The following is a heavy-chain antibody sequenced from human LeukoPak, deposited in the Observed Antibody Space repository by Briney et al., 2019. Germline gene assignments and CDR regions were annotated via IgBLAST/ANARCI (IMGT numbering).Heavy chain of an antibody. Sequence: GGSLRLSCAASGFTFSSYSMNWVRQAPGKGLEWVSSISSSSSYIFYADSVKGRFTISRDNAKNSLFVQMNSLRAEDTGVYYCARGYSYYYNGMDVWGQGTTVTVS. CDR2: ISSSSSYI. CDR3: ARGYSYYYNGMDV. CDR1: GFTFSSYS. V-gene: IGHV3-21*01. J-gene: IGHJ6*02. D-gene: IGHD2-15*01.